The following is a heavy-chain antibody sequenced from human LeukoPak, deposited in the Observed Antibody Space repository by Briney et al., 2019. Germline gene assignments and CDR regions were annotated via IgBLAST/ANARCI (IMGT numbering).Heavy chain of an antibody. Sequence: GGSLRLSCAASGFIFSSQSMNWVRQAPGKGQGWVSSISSSSSYIYYADSVKGRFTISRDNAKNSLYLQMNSLRAEDTAVYYCARRGYSGSYYFEDWGQGTLVTVSS. D-gene: IGHD1-26*01. V-gene: IGHV3-21*01. J-gene: IGHJ4*02. CDR2: ISSSSSYI. CDR3: ARRGYSGSYYFED. CDR1: GFIFSSQS.